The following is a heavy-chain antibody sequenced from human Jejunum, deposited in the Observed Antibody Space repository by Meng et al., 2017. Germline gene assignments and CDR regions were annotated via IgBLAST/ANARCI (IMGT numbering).Heavy chain of an antibody. V-gene: IGHV3-74*01. D-gene: IGHD1-26*01. Sequence: VERVASGGGFVPPGGALGLPCTASAFTFSGYWLHWVRQAPGKGLVWVSHINNDGTTTNYADSVKGRFTISRDNAKNTLYLQMNSLRAEDTAVYYCARSGGVVDYWGQGTLVTVSS. CDR2: INNDGTTT. CDR1: AFTFSGYW. CDR3: ARSGGVVDY. J-gene: IGHJ4*02.